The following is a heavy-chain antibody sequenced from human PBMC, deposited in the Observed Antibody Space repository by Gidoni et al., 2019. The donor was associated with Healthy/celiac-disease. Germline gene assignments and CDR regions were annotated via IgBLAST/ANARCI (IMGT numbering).Heavy chain of an antibody. CDR3: ARDGGPWIQLWFYDY. V-gene: IGHV1-2*02. Sequence: QVQLVQSGAEVQKPGASVKVSCKASGYTFTGYYMHWVRQAPGQGLEWMGWINPNSGGTNYAQKFQGRVTMTRDTSISTAYMELSRLISDDTAVYYCARDGGPWIQLWFYDYWGQGTLVTVSS. J-gene: IGHJ4*02. D-gene: IGHD5-18*01. CDR1: GYTFTGYY. CDR2: INPNSGGT.